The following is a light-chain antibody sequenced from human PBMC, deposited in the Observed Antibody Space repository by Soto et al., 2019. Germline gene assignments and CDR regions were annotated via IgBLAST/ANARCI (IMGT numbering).Light chain of an antibody. CDR1: QSVSSSY. CDR3: QQNNNWPPIT. Sequence: IVLTQSPGTLSLSPGERATLSCRASQSVSSSYLAWYQQKPGQAPRLLIYGASSRATGIPDRFSGSGSGTDFTLTISSLQSEDFAVYYCQQNNNWPPITFGQGTRLEIK. J-gene: IGKJ5*01. V-gene: IGKV3-20*01. CDR2: GAS.